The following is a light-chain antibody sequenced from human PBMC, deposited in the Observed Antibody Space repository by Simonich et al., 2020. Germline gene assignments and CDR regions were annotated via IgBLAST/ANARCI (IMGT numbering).Light chain of an antibody. CDR2: EGS. V-gene: IGLV2-23*01. J-gene: IGLJ3*02. CDR3: CSYAGSSTWV. CDR1: SSDVGSYNL. Sequence: QPALTQPASVSGSPGQSVTISCTGTSSDVGSYNLVSWYQQHPGKAPNLMIYEGSKRPSGVSTLFSGSKSGNTASLTISGLQAEDEADYYCCSYAGSSTWVFGGGTKLTVL.